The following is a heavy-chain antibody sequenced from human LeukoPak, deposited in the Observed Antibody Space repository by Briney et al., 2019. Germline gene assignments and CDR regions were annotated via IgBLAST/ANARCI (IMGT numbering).Heavy chain of an antibody. CDR3: ARAIDSSSDT. V-gene: IGHV4-38-2*02. Sequence: PSETLSLTCSVSGYSISSAYYWGWIRQPPGKGLEWIGSISHRGSTYYTPSLRSRVTISLDTSKNQFSLNLNSVTAADTAVYYCARAIDSSSDTWGQGTLVTVSS. CDR1: GYSISSAYY. J-gene: IGHJ5*02. CDR2: ISHRGST. D-gene: IGHD3-22*01.